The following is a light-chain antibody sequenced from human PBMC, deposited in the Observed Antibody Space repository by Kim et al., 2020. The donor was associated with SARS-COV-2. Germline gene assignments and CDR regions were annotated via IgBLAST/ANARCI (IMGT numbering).Light chain of an antibody. Sequence: SPGERPTLSCRASQSVSSHLAWYQQKPGQAPGLLIYGASTRATGIPARFSGSGSGTEFTLTISSLQSEDFAVYYCQQYNNWLTWTFGQGTKVDIK. V-gene: IGKV3-15*01. CDR2: GAS. J-gene: IGKJ1*01. CDR3: QQYNNWLTWT. CDR1: QSVSSH.